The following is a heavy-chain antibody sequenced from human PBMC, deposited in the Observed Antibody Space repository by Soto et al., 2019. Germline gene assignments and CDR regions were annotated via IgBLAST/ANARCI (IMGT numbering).Heavy chain of an antibody. CDR1: GFTFTSSA. CDR2: IVVGSGNT. D-gene: IGHD2-15*01. V-gene: IGHV1-58*01. CDR3: AKDRDGNSWPSRDV. J-gene: IGHJ6*02. Sequence: ASVKVSCKASGFTFTSSAVQWVRQARGQRLEWIGWIVVGSGNTNYAQKFQERVPITRDMSTSTAYMELSSLRSEDTAVYYCAKDRDGNSWPSRDVWGPGTTVTVSS.